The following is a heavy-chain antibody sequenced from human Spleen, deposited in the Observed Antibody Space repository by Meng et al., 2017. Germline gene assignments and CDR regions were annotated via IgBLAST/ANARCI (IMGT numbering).Heavy chain of an antibody. CDR3: ARGFFGSGWQHDY. CDR2: INHSGSP. CDR1: GGXXSDYD. D-gene: IGHD6-19*01. Sequence: CCVLGGXXSDYDWSLIRQPPGKGLGCIGEINHSGSPNYNPSLESRATISVDTSKNQFSLKLSSVTAADTAVYYCARGFFGSGWQHDYWGQGTLVTVSS. J-gene: IGHJ4*02. V-gene: IGHV4-34*01.